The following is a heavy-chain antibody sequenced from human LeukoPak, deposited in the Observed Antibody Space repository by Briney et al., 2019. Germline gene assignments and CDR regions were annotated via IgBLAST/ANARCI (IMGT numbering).Heavy chain of an antibody. V-gene: IGHV3-7*01. CDR3: TRDTDGSLDY. D-gene: IGHD1-26*01. CDR1: GFTFSNSW. CDR2: IKQDGSTK. J-gene: IGHJ4*02. Sequence: GGSLTLSCAASGFTFSNSWMAWVRQPPGKGLEWVANIKQDGSTKHYADSLKGRFTISRDNPKNSLYLQMNNLRVDDTAVYYCTRDTDGSLDYWGQGILVTVAS.